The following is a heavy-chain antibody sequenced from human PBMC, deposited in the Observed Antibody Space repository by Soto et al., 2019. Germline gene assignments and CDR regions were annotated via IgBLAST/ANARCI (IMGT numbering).Heavy chain of an antibody. Sequence: TGGSLRLSCAASGFTFSSYAMSWVRQAPGKGLEWVSSISGSGGSTYYADSVKGRFTISRDNSKNTLYLQMNSLRAEDTAVYYCAAGPPLRYDSSGYQRTPPNFDYWGQGTLVTVSS. D-gene: IGHD3-22*01. CDR1: GFTFSSYA. V-gene: IGHV3-23*01. J-gene: IGHJ4*02. CDR2: ISGSGGST. CDR3: AAGPPLRYDSSGYQRTPPNFDY.